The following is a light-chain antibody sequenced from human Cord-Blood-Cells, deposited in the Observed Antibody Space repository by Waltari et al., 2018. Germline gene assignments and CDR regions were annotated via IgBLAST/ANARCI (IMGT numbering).Light chain of an antibody. CDR2: DAS. CDR3: QQFNSYPRA. J-gene: IGKJ3*01. CDR1: QGSSSA. Sequence: AIQFTHSPSSLYASVGDRVTITCRASQGSSSALAWYQQQPGKAPKLLIYDASSLESGVPSRVSGSGSGKDSTLTSSSLQAEDFATYCCQQFNSYPRAFGPGTKVDIK. V-gene: IGKV1-13*02.